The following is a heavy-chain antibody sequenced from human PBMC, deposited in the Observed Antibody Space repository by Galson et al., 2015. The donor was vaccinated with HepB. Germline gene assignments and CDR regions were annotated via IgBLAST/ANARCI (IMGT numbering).Heavy chain of an antibody. Sequence: SVKVSCKASGYTFTSYAMNWVRQAPGQGLEWMGWINTNTGNPTYAQGFTGRFVFSLDTSVSTAYLQISSLKAEDTAVYYCARDPPLEGSSWYPKVNWFGPWGQGTLVTVSS. CDR2: INTNTGNP. V-gene: IGHV7-4-1*02. J-gene: IGHJ5*02. CDR3: ARDPPLEGSSWYPKVNWFGP. D-gene: IGHD6-13*01. CDR1: GYTFTSYA.